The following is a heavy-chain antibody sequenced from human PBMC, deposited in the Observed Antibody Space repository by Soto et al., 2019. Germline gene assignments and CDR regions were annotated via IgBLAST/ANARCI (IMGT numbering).Heavy chain of an antibody. V-gene: IGHV3-23*01. CDR3: ASVSSSRSGDNYDAFEI. Sequence: GSLRLSCAASGLVFSSYAMSWVRQAPGQGLEWVSGISGGAYFSYYAESVKGRFTISRHNSQNTLYLQMTSLRAEDTAIYYCASVSSSRSGDNYDAFEIWGQGAMVTVSS. J-gene: IGHJ3*02. CDR1: GLVFSSYA. CDR2: ISGGAYFS. D-gene: IGHD2-21*01.